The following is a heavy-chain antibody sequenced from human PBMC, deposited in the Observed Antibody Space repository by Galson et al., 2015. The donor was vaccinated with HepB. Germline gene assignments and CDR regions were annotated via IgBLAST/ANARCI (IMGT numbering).Heavy chain of an antibody. CDR2: IYPGDSDT. CDR3: ARRGGGIELWLRGGVFDI. CDR1: GYSFTNYW. D-gene: IGHD5-18*01. Sequence: QSGAEVKKPGESLNISCKGSGYSFTNYWIGWVRQMPGKGLEWMGIIYPGDSDTAYSPSFQGQVTISVDKSISTAYLQWSSLKASDTAMYYCARRGGGIELWLRGGVFDIWGQGTMVTVSS. J-gene: IGHJ3*02. V-gene: IGHV5-51*03.